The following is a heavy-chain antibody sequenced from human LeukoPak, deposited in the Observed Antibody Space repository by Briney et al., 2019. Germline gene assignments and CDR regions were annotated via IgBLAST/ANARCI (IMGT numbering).Heavy chain of an antibody. V-gene: IGHV4-30-2*01. Sequence: PSETLSLTCAVSGGSISSGGYSWSWIRQPPGKGLEWIGYIYHSGSIYYNPSLKSRVTISVGRSKNQFSLKLSSVTAADTAVYYCARGNGWDFDYWGQGTLVTVSS. CDR1: GGSISSGGYS. J-gene: IGHJ4*02. CDR2: IYHSGSI. CDR3: ARGNGWDFDY. D-gene: IGHD6-19*01.